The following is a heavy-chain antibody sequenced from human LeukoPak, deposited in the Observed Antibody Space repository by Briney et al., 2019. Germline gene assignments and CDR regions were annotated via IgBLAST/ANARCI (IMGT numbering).Heavy chain of an antibody. J-gene: IGHJ4*02. CDR1: GFTFSDHY. V-gene: IGHV3-72*01. CDR2: TRKKANSYTT. D-gene: IGHD3-3*01. CDR3: AREGPPRYDFWSGYLYYFDY. Sequence: GGSLRLSCAASGFTFSDHYMDWVRQAPGKGLEWVGRTRKKANSYTTEYAASVKGRFTISRDDSKNSLYLQMNSLKTEDTAVYYCAREGPPRYDFWSGYLYYFDYWGQGTLVTVSS.